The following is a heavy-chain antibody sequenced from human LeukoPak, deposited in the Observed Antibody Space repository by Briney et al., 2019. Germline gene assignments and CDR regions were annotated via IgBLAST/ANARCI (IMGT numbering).Heavy chain of an antibody. V-gene: IGHV4-59*08. CDR1: GGSISSYY. CDR3: ARSQGLDYFDY. CDR2: IYYSGST. J-gene: IGHJ4*02. Sequence: SETLSLTYTVSGGSISSYYWSWIRQPPGKGLEWIGYIYYSGSTNYNPSLKSRVTISVDTSKNQFSLKLSSVTAADTAVYYCARSQGLDYFDYWGQGTLVTVSS.